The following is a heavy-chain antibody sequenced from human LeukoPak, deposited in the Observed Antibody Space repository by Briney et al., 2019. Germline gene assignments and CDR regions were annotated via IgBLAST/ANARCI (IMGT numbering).Heavy chain of an antibody. J-gene: IGHJ4*02. CDR3: ARLSKRNGYQNRGDFDY. V-gene: IGHV4-39*01. D-gene: IGHD5-24*01. Sequence: SETLSLTCTVSGGSISSSSYYWGWIRQPPGKGLEWIGSIYYSGSTYYNPSLKSRVTISVDTSKNQFSLKLSSVTAADTAVYYCARLSKRNGYQNRGDFDYWGQGTLVTVSS. CDR2: IYYSGST. CDR1: GGSISSSSYY.